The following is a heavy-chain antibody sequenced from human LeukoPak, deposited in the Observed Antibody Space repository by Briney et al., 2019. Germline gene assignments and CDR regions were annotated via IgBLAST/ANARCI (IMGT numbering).Heavy chain of an antibody. CDR3: AREMYYYDSSGYEY. Sequence: GASVKVSCKASGYTFTDYYMHWVRQAPGQGLEWMGWINPNSGGTNYAQKFQGRVTMTRDTSISTAYMELSRLRSDDTAVYYCAREMYYYDSSGYEYWGQGTRVTVSS. CDR1: GYTFTDYY. D-gene: IGHD3-22*01. CDR2: INPNSGGT. J-gene: IGHJ4*02. V-gene: IGHV1-2*02.